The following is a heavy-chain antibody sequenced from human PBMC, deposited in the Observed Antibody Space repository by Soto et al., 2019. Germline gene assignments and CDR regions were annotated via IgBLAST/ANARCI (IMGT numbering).Heavy chain of an antibody. CDR2: IYHSGST. D-gene: IGHD6-6*01. J-gene: IGHJ5*02. Sequence: QVQLQESGPGLVKPSQTLSLTCTVSGGSISSGDYYWSWIRQPPGKGLEWIGYIYHSGSTYYNPSRKSRVPISVXXSKNQFSRKLSSVTAADTAVYYCARERPDGARLDPWGQGTLVTVSS. CDR1: GGSISSGDYY. CDR3: ARERPDGARLDP. V-gene: IGHV4-30-4*01.